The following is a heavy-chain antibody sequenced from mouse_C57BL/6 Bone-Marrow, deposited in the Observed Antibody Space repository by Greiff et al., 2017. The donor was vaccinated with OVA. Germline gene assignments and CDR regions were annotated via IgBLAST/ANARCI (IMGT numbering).Heavy chain of an antibody. D-gene: IGHD1-1*01. CDR3: GVRNDYGSRRYYFDY. V-gene: IGHV1-55*01. J-gene: IGHJ2*01. Sequence: QVQLQQPGAELVEPGASVKMSCKASGYTFTSYWITWVKQRPGQGLEWIGDIYPGSGSTNYNEKFKSKATLTVDTSSSTDYMQLSSLTSEDSAVYDCGVRNDYGSRRYYFDYWGQGTTLTVSS. CDR2: IYPGSGST. CDR1: GYTFTSYW.